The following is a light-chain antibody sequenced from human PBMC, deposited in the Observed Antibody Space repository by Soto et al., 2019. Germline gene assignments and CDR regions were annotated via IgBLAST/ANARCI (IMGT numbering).Light chain of an antibody. CDR3: QQYQSYPLT. V-gene: IGKV1-5*03. CDR2: KAS. CDR1: QSISAW. J-gene: IGKJ5*01. Sequence: DIQMTQSPSTLSASVGERVTITCRASQSISAWLAWYQQKPGKAPKLLIYKASNVESGVPSRFSGSGSGTEFTLTISSLQPDDFATYYCQQYQSYPLTFGQGTRLDIK.